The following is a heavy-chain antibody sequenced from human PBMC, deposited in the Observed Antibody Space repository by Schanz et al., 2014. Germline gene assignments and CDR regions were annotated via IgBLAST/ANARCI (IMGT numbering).Heavy chain of an antibody. CDR1: GFAFTSNA. CDR2: INSDGSTT. Sequence: EAQLLESGGGLVQPGGSLRLSCEASGFAFTSNAMTWVRQAPGKGLVWVSRINSDGSTTIYADSVKGRFTISRDNAKNTLYLQMNSLRAEDTAVYYCARPLGTNYYFCGFDVWGQGTTVTVSS. CDR3: ARPLGTNYYFCGFDV. V-gene: IGHV3-74*02. J-gene: IGHJ6*02.